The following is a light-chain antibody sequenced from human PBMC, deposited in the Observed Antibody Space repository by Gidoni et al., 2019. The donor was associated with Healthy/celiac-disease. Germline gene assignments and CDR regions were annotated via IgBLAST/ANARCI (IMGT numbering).Light chain of an antibody. V-gene: IGLV2-8*01. Sequence: QSALTQPPSASGSPGPAVTISCTGTSSDGGGYNYVSWYQQHPGKAPKLMIYEVSKRPSGVPDRFSGSKSGNAAFLTVSGLQAEDEADYYCISYAGSNNLVFGGGTKLTVL. CDR1: SSDGGGYNY. CDR2: EVS. CDR3: ISYAGSNNLV. J-gene: IGLJ2*01.